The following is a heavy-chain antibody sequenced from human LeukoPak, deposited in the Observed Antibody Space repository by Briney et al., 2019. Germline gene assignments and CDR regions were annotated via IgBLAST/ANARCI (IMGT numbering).Heavy chain of an antibody. V-gene: IGHV3-9*01. CDR3: AKFGLPPPKTAMVKDFDY. Sequence: PGGSLRLSCAASGFTFDDYAMHWVRQAPGKGLEWVSGISWNSGSIGYADSVKGRFTISRDNSKNTLYLQMNSLRAEDTAVYYCAKFGLPPPKTAMVKDFDYWGQGTRVTVSS. D-gene: IGHD5-18*01. CDR2: ISWNSGSI. CDR1: GFTFDDYA. J-gene: IGHJ4*02.